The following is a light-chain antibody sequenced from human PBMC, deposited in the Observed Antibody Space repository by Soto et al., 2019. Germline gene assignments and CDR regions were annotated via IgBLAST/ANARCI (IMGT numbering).Light chain of an antibody. CDR2: GAS. J-gene: IGKJ4*01. V-gene: IGKV1-39*01. CDR1: QSISTY. CDR3: QQSFITPPLT. Sequence: DIQMTQSPSSLSASIGDRITITCRASQSISTYLNWYQQKPGKAPRLLIYGASTLQNGVRLRFSGSGSATDYTLAISSLQPEDFATYYCQQSFITPPLTFGGGTKVAMK.